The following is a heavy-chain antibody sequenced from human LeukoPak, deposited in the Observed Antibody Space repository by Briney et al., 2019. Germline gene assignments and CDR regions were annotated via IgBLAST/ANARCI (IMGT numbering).Heavy chain of an antibody. J-gene: IGHJ4*02. D-gene: IGHD3-16*01. Sequence: ASVKVSCKASGYTFTSYGISWVRQAPGQGLEWMGWISAYNGNTNYAQKLQGRVTMTTVTSTSTAYMELRSLRSDDTAVYYCARDFLMITFGGVEIDYWGQGTLVTVSS. CDR3: ARDFLMITFGGVEIDY. V-gene: IGHV1-18*04. CDR2: ISAYNGNT. CDR1: GYTFTSYG.